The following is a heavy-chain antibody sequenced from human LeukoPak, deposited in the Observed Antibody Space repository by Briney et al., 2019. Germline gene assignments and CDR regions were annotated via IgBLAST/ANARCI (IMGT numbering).Heavy chain of an antibody. Sequence: GGSLRLSCAASGFTFSGYYMSWIRQAPGKGLEWISFTSTSGSTIYQVDSVKGRFTTSTDNTKNSLYLQMNSLSVEDTAVYYCARYDSTRAFDIWGQGTMVTISS. CDR2: TSTSGSTI. CDR3: ARYDSTRAFDI. J-gene: IGHJ3*02. CDR1: GFTFSGYY. V-gene: IGHV3-11*04. D-gene: IGHD2/OR15-2a*01.